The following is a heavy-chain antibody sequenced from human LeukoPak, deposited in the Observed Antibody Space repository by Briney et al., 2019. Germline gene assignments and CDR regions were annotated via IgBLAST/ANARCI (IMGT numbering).Heavy chain of an antibody. J-gene: IGHJ4*02. CDR1: GGPISSFY. CDR2: IYSSGSS. V-gene: IGHV4-4*07. D-gene: IGHD3-10*01. Sequence: PSETLSLTCDVSGGPISSFYWTWIRQPVGKGLEWIGRIYSSGSSNYNPSLKSRVTMSVDTSKNQFSLKLSSVTAADTAVYYCARGSSGVRGVPSLDYWGQGTLVTVSS. CDR3: ARGSSGVRGVPSLDY.